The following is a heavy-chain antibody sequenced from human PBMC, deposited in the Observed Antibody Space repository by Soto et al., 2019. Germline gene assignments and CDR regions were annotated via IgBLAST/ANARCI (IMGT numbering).Heavy chain of an antibody. D-gene: IGHD3-10*01. V-gene: IGHV3-21*01. CDR3: ARSHESLWFGELLPTTYYYYYGMDV. Sequence: GGSLRLSCAASGFTFSSYSMNWVRQAPGKGLEWVSSISSSSSYIYYADSVKGRFTISRDNAKNSLYLQMNSLRAEDTAVYYCARSHESLWFGELLPTTYYYYYGMDVWGQGTTVTVSS. J-gene: IGHJ6*02. CDR1: GFTFSSYS. CDR2: ISSSSSYI.